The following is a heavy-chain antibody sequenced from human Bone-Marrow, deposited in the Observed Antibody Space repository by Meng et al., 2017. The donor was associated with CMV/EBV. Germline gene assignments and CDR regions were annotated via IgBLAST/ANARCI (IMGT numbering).Heavy chain of an antibody. CDR2: INPNSGGT. Sequence: ASVKVSCKASGDTFTGYYMHWVRQAPGQGLEWMGWINPNSGGTNYAQKFQGRVTMTRDTSISTAYMELSRLRSDDTAVYYCASRYCSSTSCFPWGQGTLVTVSS. J-gene: IGHJ5*02. V-gene: IGHV1-2*02. CDR1: GDTFTGYY. D-gene: IGHD2-2*01. CDR3: ASRYCSSTSCFP.